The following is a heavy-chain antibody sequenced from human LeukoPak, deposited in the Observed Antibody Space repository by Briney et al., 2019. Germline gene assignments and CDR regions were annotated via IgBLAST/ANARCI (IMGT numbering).Heavy chain of an antibody. D-gene: IGHD1-20*01. CDR1: GFTFSSYS. CDR2: ISSSSSTI. Sequence: GGSLRLSCAASGFTFSSYSLNWVRQAPGKGLEWVSYISSSSSTIYYADSVKGRFTISRDNAKNSLYLQMNSLRAEDTAVYYCARDRYNWNDGNWFDPWGQGTLVTVSS. J-gene: IGHJ5*02. CDR3: ARDRYNWNDGNWFDP. V-gene: IGHV3-48*01.